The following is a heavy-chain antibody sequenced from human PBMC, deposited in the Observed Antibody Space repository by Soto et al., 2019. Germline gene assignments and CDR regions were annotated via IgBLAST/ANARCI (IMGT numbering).Heavy chain of an antibody. D-gene: IGHD1-26*01. V-gene: IGHV3-48*02. J-gene: IGHJ6*02. CDR2: ISSSGGTL. CDR3: ARRGGIVGAFHYGLDV. Sequence: EVQLVESGGGLVQPGGSLRLSCAASGFTFSTYSMNWVRQAPGKGLEWVSYISSSGGTLHYADSVRGRFTVSRDNARNSFYLQMNSLSDEDTGVYYCARRGGIVGAFHYGLDVWGQGTTVTVS. CDR1: GFTFSTYS.